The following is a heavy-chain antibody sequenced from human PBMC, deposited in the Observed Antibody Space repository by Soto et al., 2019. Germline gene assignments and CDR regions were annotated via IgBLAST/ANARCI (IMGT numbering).Heavy chain of an antibody. D-gene: IGHD1-1*01. J-gene: IGHJ4*02. CDR3: ARIRWNWNYDDY. Sequence: SGPTLVKPTQTLTLTCSFSGFSLTTSGMCVGWIRQSPGKALEWLALIDWDDDKYYSTSLKTRLTISKDTSKNQVVLTMTNMDPVDTATYYCARIRWNWNYDDYWGQGTLVTVSS. V-gene: IGHV2-70*01. CDR1: GFSLTTSGMC. CDR2: IDWDDDK.